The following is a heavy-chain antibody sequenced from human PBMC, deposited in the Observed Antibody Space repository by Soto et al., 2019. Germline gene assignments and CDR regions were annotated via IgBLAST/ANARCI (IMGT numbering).Heavy chain of an antibody. Sequence: QAHLVQSGPEVKKPGASVKVSCKGSGYIFTSYGIAWVRQAPGQGLEWMGWISAHNGNTEYAQKFQGRVTVTRHTSTSTAYLELRSLRSDDTALYYCARGRYGDYWGQGALVTVSS. CDR2: ISAHNGNT. J-gene: IGHJ4*02. CDR3: ARGRYGDY. D-gene: IGHD4-17*01. CDR1: GYIFTSYG. V-gene: IGHV1-18*01.